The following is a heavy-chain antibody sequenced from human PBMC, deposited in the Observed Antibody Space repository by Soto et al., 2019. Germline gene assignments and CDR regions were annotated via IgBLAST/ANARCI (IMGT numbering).Heavy chain of an antibody. V-gene: IGHV4-39*01. J-gene: IGHJ4*02. CDR1: GGSISSSSYY. CDR3: ACLIAAAVHEVGYYFDY. Sequence: PSETLSLTCTVSGGSISSSSYYWGWIRQPPGKGLEWIGSIYYSGSTYYNPSLKSRVTISVDTSKNQFSLKLSSVTAADTAVYYCACLIAAAVHEVGYYFDYWGQGTLVTVSS. D-gene: IGHD6-13*01. CDR2: IYYSGST.